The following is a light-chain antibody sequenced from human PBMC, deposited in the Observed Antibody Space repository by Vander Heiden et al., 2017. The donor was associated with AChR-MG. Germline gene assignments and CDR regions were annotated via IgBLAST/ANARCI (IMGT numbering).Light chain of an antibody. J-gene: IGKJ2*01. CDR2: GAS. Sequence: IQMTHSPSSLPASVGDRVTITSRASQTISSYLNWCQQKPGNAPKLLIYGASSVQGGVPSRFSGSGSGTDFTLTISSLQPEDFATYYCQQSDSTPRYTFDQGTKLEIK. CDR3: QQSDSTPRYT. V-gene: IGKV1-39*01. CDR1: QTISSY.